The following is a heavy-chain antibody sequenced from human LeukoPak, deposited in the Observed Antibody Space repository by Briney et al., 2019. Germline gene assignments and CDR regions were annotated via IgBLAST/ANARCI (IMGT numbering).Heavy chain of an antibody. CDR3: ARVSGGGNYLDY. V-gene: IGHV3-30*04. D-gene: IGHD2-15*01. Sequence: GGSLRLSCAASGFTFSSYAMHWVRQAPGKGLEWVAVISYDGSNKYYADSVKGRFTISRDNSKNTLYLQMNSLRAEDTAVYYCARVSGGGNYLDYWGQGTLVTVSS. CDR1: GFTFSSYA. CDR2: ISYDGSNK. J-gene: IGHJ4*02.